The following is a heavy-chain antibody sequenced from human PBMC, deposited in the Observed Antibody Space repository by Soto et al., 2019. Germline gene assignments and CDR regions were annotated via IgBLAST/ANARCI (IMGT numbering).Heavy chain of an antibody. Sequence: SETLSLTCTVSGGSISSYYWSWIRQPPGKGLEWIGYVYYSGSTNYNPSLKSRVTISVDMSKNQFSLKLSSVTAADTAEYFCARSYYYDSSAFYHFDSWGQGAQVTVSS. V-gene: IGHV4-59*01. CDR2: VYYSGST. CDR1: GGSISSYY. D-gene: IGHD3-22*01. CDR3: ARSYYYDSSAFYHFDS. J-gene: IGHJ4*02.